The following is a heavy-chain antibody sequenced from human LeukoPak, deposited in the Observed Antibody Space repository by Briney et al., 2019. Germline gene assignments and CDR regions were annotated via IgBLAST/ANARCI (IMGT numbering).Heavy chain of an antibody. D-gene: IGHD4-17*01. CDR3: ARDPTTVTTIFDS. Sequence: SETLSLTCSVSGVSISAYYWSWIRQPAGKGLEWIGRIYPGESIYASENTNYNPSLKSRISMSGDTSKNQVSLKLRSVTAADTAVYYCARDPTTVTTIFDSWGQGTLVTVSS. V-gene: IGHV4-4*07. J-gene: IGHJ4*02. CDR2: IYPGESIYASENT. CDR1: GVSISAYY.